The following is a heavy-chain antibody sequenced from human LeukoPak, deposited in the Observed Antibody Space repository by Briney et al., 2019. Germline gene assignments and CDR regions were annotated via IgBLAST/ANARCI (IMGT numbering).Heavy chain of an antibody. D-gene: IGHD5-18*01. Sequence: SETLSLTCTVSGGSISSYYWSWIRQPPGKGLEWIGYIYYSGSTNYNPSLKSRVTISVDTSKNQFSLKLSSVTAADTAVYYCARDQLSYGYPYWYFDLWGRGTLVTVSS. J-gene: IGHJ2*01. CDR1: GGSISSYY. V-gene: IGHV4-59*01. CDR3: ARDQLSYGYPYWYFDL. CDR2: IYYSGST.